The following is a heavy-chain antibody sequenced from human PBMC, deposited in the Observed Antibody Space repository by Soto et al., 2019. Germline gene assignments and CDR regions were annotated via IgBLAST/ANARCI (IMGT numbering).Heavy chain of an antibody. D-gene: IGHD1-26*01. CDR3: AKDLTTYTTYFRGYGMDV. J-gene: IGHJ6*02. Sequence: EVHLVESGGGVVQPGGSLRLSCAASGFTFDDYPMHWVRQVPGKGLEWVSLLSWDGGKRYYADSVKGRFTISRDNRKNYLYLQRHSLPTEDTALYSCAKDLTTYTTYFRGYGMDVWGPATTVTVSS. CDR1: GFTFDDYP. CDR2: LSWDGGKR. V-gene: IGHV3-43*01.